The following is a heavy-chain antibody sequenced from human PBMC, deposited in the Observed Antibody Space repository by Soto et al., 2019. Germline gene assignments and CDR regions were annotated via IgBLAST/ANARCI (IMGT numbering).Heavy chain of an antibody. CDR1: GFSLTTAGAG. D-gene: IGHD4-17*01. CDR3: AHRAYGNSPRDNWFDP. V-gene: IGHV2-5*01. J-gene: IGHJ5*02. CDR2: IYWNDDT. Sequence: QITLKESGPTLVKPTQTLTLTCTFSGFSLTTAGAGVGWIRQPPGKAREWLALIYWNDDTRYSPSRKSRLTIPKDTSKNHVVLRMTNMAPVDTATYYCAHRAYGNSPRDNWFDPWGQGILVIVSS.